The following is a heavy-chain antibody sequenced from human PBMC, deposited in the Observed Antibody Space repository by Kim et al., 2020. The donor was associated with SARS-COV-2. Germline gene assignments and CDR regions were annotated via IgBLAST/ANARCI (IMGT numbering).Heavy chain of an antibody. CDR1: GFTFSSYG. D-gene: IGHD3-10*01. V-gene: IGHV3-33*01. Sequence: GGSLRLSCAASGFTFSSYGMHWVRQAPGKGLEWVAVIWYDGSNKYYADSVKGRFTISRDNSKNTLYLQMNSLRAEDTAVYYCARGHGSGSYYNATSRVEYYYGMDVWGQGTTVTVSS. CDR2: IWYDGSNK. CDR3: ARGHGSGSYYNATSRVEYYYGMDV. J-gene: IGHJ6*02.